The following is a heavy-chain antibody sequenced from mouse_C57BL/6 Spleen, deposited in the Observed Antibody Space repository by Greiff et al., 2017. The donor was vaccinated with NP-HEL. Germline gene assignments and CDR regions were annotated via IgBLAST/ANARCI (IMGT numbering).Heavy chain of an antibody. CDR1: GYTFTSYW. Sequence: VQLQQPGAELVKPGASVKLSCKASGYTFTSYWMHWVKQRPGQGLEWIGMIHPTSGSTNYNEKFKSKATLTVDKSSSTAYMQLSSLTSEDSAVYYCARDGYDGGYVDDWGQGTTLTVSS. CDR2: IHPTSGST. J-gene: IGHJ2*01. CDR3: ARDGYDGGYVDD. D-gene: IGHD2-2*01. V-gene: IGHV1-64*01.